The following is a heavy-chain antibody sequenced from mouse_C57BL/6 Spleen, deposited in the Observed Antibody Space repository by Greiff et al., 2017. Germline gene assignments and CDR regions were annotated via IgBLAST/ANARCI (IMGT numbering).Heavy chain of an antibody. J-gene: IGHJ2*01. Sequence: QVQLQQSWAELVRPGASVTLSCKASGYTFTDYEMHWVKQTPVHGLEWIGAIDPETGGTAYNQKFKGKAILTADKSSSTAYMELRSLTSEDSAVYYCTRSTMVARKLFDYWGQGTTLTVSS. CDR2: IDPETGGT. V-gene: IGHV1-15*01. CDR1: GYTFTDYE. D-gene: IGHD2-1*01. CDR3: TRSTMVARKLFDY.